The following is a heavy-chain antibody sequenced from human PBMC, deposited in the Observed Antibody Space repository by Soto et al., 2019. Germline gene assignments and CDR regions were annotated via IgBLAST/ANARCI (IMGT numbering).Heavy chain of an antibody. V-gene: IGHV4-59*07. Sequence: SDTLSLTSTFSGGSIISYYWSWIRQPPGKGLEWIGYIYYSGGTNYNPSLKSRVTISVDTSKNQFSLKLSSVTAADTAVYYCARVNFGYYYGMDVWGKGTTVTV. D-gene: IGHD3-16*01. J-gene: IGHJ6*04. CDR3: ARVNFGYYYGMDV. CDR1: GGSIISYY. CDR2: IYYSGGT.